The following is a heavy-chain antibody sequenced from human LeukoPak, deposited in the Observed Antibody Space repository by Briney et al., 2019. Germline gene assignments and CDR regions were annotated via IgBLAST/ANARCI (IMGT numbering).Heavy chain of an antibody. J-gene: IGHJ6*02. Sequence: PSETLSLTCTVSGGSITTYYWSWIRQPPGKGLEWIGYMYYSGSTNYNPSLKSRVTISVDTSKNQFSLKLSSATAADTAVYYCARGGYGGSYGMDVWGQGTTVTVSS. CDR1: GGSITTYY. D-gene: IGHD4-23*01. CDR2: MYYSGST. CDR3: ARGGYGGSYGMDV. V-gene: IGHV4-59*01.